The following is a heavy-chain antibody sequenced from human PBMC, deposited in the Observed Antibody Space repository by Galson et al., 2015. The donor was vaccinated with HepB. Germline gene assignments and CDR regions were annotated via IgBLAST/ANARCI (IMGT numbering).Heavy chain of an antibody. CDR2: ISYDGGQK. CDR1: GFTFSRYG. V-gene: IGHV3-30*18. CDR3: AKGDVAYTSSSGGFDY. Sequence: SLRLSCAASGFTFSRYGIHWVRQAPGKGLEWVAVISYDGGQKKYADSVKGRFTISRDVSMNTVYLQASSLREEDTAVYHCAKGDVAYTSSSGGFDYWGQGTRVTVPS. J-gene: IGHJ4*02. D-gene: IGHD6-6*01.